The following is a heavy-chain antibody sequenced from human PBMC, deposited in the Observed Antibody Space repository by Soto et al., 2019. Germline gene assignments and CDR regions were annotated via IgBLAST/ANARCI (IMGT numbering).Heavy chain of an antibody. CDR1: GFTFRSYA. CDR3: AKDVSLEWLPSAEY. D-gene: IGHD3-3*01. Sequence: EVQLLESGGGLVQPGGSLRLSCAASGFTFRSYAMNWVRQAPGKGLEWVSSIGGSGDSTYYADSVKGRFTISRDKSKNTKHLTIYSLRAEDTEVYYCAKDVSLEWLPSAEYWGQGTQVTVS. V-gene: IGHV3-23*01. J-gene: IGHJ4*02. CDR2: IGGSGDST.